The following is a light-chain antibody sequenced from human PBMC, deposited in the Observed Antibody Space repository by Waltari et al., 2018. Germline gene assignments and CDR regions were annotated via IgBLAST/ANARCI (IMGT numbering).Light chain of an antibody. CDR1: QNVTSY. V-gene: IGKV1-39*01. J-gene: IGKJ1*01. CDR2: AAS. Sequence: DIQMTQSPSSLSASVGDRVTITCRTSQNVTSYLNWYQQKPGKAPKLLIYAASSLHSGVPSRFSGGGSGTNPTLTISNLQPEDFATYFCQQTYSSPQTFGQGTKVEI. CDR3: QQTYSSPQT.